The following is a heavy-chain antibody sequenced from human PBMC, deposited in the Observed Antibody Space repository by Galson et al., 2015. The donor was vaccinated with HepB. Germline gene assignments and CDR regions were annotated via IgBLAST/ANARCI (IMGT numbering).Heavy chain of an antibody. CDR2: ISYDGSKR. CDR3: AKDLGRAEIEPEAFDI. D-gene: IGHD1-14*01. V-gene: IGHV3-30*18. CDR1: GFTFSNYG. Sequence: SLRLSCAGSGFTFSNYGMHWVRQAPGKGLEWVAVISYDGSKRYYADSVKGRFTISRDNSKNTLYLQMNSLRVEDTAVYDCAKDLGRAEIEPEAFDIWGQGTMVTVSS. J-gene: IGHJ3*02.